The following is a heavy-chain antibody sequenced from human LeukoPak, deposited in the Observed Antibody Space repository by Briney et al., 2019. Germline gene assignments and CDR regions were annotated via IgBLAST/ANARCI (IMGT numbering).Heavy chain of an antibody. Sequence: GGSLRLSCAASGFTFSSYGMHWVRQAPGKGLEWVAVISYDGSNKLYADSVKGRFTISRDNSKNTLFVQMNSLRAEDTAVYYCARLSRVGGAFDIWGQGTMVTVSS. CDR1: GFTFSSYG. CDR3: ARLSRVGGAFDI. CDR2: ISYDGSNK. V-gene: IGHV3-30*03. J-gene: IGHJ3*02.